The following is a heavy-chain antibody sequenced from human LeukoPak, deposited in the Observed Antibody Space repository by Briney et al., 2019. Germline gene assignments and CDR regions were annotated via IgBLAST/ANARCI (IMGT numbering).Heavy chain of an antibody. D-gene: IGHD2-15*01. CDR1: GVTFSRYW. V-gene: IGHV3-74*01. CDR3: VREPYCSGGSCYSSGFDC. Sequence: GGSLRLSCAASGVTFSRYWMHWVRQAPGKGLVWVSRIKNDGSSTTYADAVKGRFTISRDNAKNTLYLQMNSVRAEDTAVYYCVREPYCSGGSCYSSGFDCWGQGTLVTVSS. J-gene: IGHJ4*02. CDR2: IKNDGSST.